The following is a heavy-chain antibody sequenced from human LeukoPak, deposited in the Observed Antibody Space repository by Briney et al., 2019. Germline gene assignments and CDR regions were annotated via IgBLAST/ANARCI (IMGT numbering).Heavy chain of an antibody. J-gene: IGHJ4*02. V-gene: IGHV3-23*01. Sequence: GGSLRLSCAASGCSFSSYAMSWFRQAPGKGLEWVSGISGSGGNTYYADSVKGRFTISRDNSKNTLYLQMNSLTAEDTAVYHCAKDSRYSEKIEAADYWGPGTLVTVSS. CDR3: AKDSRYSEKIEAADY. CDR2: ISGSGGNT. D-gene: IGHD1-20*01. CDR1: GCSFSSYA.